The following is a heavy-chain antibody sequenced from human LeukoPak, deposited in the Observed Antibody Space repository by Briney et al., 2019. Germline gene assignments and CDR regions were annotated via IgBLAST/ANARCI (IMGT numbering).Heavy chain of an antibody. CDR3: ARDRERRGEWDAFDI. Sequence: PSQTLSLTCAISGDSVSSNSAAWNWIRQSPSRGLEWLGRTYYRSKWYNDYAVSVKSRITINPDTSKNQFSLKLSSVTAADTAVYYCARDRERRGEWDAFDIWGQGTMVTVSS. V-gene: IGHV6-1*01. CDR2: TYYRSKWYN. CDR1: GDSVSSNSAA. D-gene: IGHD3-16*01. J-gene: IGHJ3*02.